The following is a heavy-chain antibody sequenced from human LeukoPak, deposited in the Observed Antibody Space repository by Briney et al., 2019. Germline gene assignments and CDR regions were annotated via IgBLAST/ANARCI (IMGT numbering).Heavy chain of an antibody. D-gene: IGHD3-10*01. CDR3: VRSGLDY. Sequence: GGSLRLPCAASRFTFSSYWMGWVRQAPGKGLEWVANIKQDGSEKYYVDSVKGRFTISRDNAKNSLYLQMNSLRAEDTAVYYCVRSGLDYWGQGTLVTVSS. V-gene: IGHV3-7*01. J-gene: IGHJ4*02. CDR1: RFTFSSYW. CDR2: IKQDGSEK.